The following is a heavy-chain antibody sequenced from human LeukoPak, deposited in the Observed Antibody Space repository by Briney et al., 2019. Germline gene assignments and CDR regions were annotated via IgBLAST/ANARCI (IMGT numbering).Heavy chain of an antibody. CDR3: AKETYYDFWCGTSVRGAFDI. D-gene: IGHD3-3*01. V-gene: IGHV3-23*01. J-gene: IGHJ3*02. Sequence: GGSLRLFCAASGFTFSSYAMSWVRQAPGKGLEWVSAISGSGGSTYYADSVKARFTIPRDNSKNTLSLQMNSLRAEDTAVYYCAKETYYDFWCGTSVRGAFDIWGQGTMVTVSS. CDR1: GFTFSSYA. CDR2: ISGSGGST.